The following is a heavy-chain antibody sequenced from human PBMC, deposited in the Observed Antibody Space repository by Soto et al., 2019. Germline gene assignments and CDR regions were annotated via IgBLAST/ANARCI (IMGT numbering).Heavy chain of an antibody. V-gene: IGHV4-30-4*01. CDR1: ARSIISGDYY. J-gene: IGHJ5*02. CDR2: ISYSGST. CDR3: ARSGVVIVGNWFDT. Sequence: SQTRSLTWTLAARSIISGDYYWSWIRQRTGKGLEWIWYISYSGSTYYNPSLKSRVTISVDTSKNQFSLKLSSVTATATAVYYCARSGVVIVGNWFDTWGQGTLVTVSS. D-gene: IGHD3-3*01.